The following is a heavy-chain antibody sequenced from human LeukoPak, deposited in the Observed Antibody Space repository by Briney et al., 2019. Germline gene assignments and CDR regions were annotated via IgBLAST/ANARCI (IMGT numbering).Heavy chain of an antibody. D-gene: IGHD3-10*01. Sequence: RGSLRLSCAASGFSFRSYWMNWVRQAPGKGLVWVSRIDSDGRSTTYADSVKGRFTISRDNAKNTLFLQMNSLRVEDTAVYYCTRGGLWFGAFLDYWGQGTRVTVSS. CDR3: TRGGLWFGAFLDY. V-gene: IGHV3-74*01. J-gene: IGHJ4*02. CDR1: GFSFRSYW. CDR2: IDSDGRST.